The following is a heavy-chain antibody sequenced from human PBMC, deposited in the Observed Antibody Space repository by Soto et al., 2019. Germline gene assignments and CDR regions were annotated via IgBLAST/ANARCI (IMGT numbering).Heavy chain of an antibody. CDR2: MNPNSGNT. J-gene: IGHJ6*03. D-gene: IGHD6-13*01. CDR3: ARSIAAAGTYYYYYMDV. V-gene: IGHV1-8*01. Sequence: ASVKVSCKASGYTFTSYDINWVRQATGQGFEWMGWMNPNSGNTGYAQKFQGRVTMTRNTSISTAYMELGSLRSEDTAVYYCARSIAAAGTYYYYYMDVWGKGTTVTVSS. CDR1: GYTFTSYD.